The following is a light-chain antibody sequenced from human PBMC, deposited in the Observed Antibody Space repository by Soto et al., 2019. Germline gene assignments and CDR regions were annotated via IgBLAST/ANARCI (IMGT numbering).Light chain of an antibody. J-gene: IGKJ4*01. CDR3: LQYNTYPPLLT. CDR2: DAS. Sequence: DIQMTQSPSTLSASVGDRVTITCRASQSISSWLAWYQQKPGKAPKLLIYDASSLESGVPSRFSGSGSGTEFTLTISSLQPEDFATYYCLQYNTYPPLLTFGGGTKVEIK. CDR1: QSISSW. V-gene: IGKV1-5*01.